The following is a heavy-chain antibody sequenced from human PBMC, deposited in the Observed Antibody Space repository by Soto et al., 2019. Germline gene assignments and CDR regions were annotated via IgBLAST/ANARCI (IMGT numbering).Heavy chain of an antibody. J-gene: IGHJ1*01. CDR2: MNPNSGNT. CDR3: AAWVVADSLLPDSAEYFQH. Sequence: ASVKVSCKASEYTFTSYDINWVRQATGQGLEWMGWMNPNSGNTGYAQKFQGRVTMTRNTSISTAYMELSSLRSEDTAVYYCAAWVVADSLLPDSAEYFQHWGQGTLVTVSS. V-gene: IGHV1-8*01. CDR1: EYTFTSYD. D-gene: IGHD2-15*01.